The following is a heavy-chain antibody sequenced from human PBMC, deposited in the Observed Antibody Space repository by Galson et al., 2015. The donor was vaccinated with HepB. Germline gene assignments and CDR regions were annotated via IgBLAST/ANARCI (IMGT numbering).Heavy chain of an antibody. J-gene: IGHJ6*02. CDR3: ARGLAARLPGCSGGSCYVGYYGMDV. CDR1: GFTFSSYG. CDR2: IWYDGSNK. Sequence: SLRLSCAASGFTFSSYGMHWVRQAPGKGLEWVAVIWYDGSNKYYADSVKGRFTISRDNSKNTLYLQMNSLRAEDTAVYYCARGLAARLPGCSGGSCYVGYYGMDVWGQGTTVTVSS. V-gene: IGHV3-33*01. D-gene: IGHD2-15*01.